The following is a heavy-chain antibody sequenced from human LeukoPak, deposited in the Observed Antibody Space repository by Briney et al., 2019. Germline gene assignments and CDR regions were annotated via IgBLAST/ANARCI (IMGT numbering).Heavy chain of an antibody. J-gene: IGHJ4*02. V-gene: IGHV4-39*07. CDR3: AREGEYYDILTGYYPFDY. CDR2: IYYSGST. D-gene: IGHD3-9*01. CDR1: GGSISSSSYY. Sequence: PSETLSLTCTVSGGSISSSSYYWGWIRQPPGKGLEWIGSIYYSGSTYYNPSLKSRVTISVDTSKNQCSLKLSSVTAADTAVYYCAREGEYYDILTGYYPFDYWGQGTLVTVSS.